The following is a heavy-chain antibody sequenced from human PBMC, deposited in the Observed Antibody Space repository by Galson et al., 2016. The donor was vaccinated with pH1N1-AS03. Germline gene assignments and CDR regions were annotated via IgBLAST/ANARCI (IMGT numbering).Heavy chain of an antibody. Sequence: CAISGDSVSGSRGVAWNWIRQSPSRGLEWLGRTFYWSKWSNDYAVSVKSRITIDPDTSRNQFSLLLNSVTPEDTAVYYCARGINSGFVYWGQGTPVTVSS. CDR3: ARGINSGFVY. CDR1: GDSVSGSRGVA. V-gene: IGHV6-1*01. J-gene: IGHJ4*02. D-gene: IGHD7-27*01. CDR2: TFYWSKWSN.